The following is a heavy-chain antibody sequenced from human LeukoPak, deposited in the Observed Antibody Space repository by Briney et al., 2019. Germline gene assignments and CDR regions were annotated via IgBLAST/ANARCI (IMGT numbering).Heavy chain of an antibody. CDR2: ISSSSYI. V-gene: IGHV3-21*01. CDR1: GFTFSSYS. CDR3: ARDGSGSYLPDYYYYGMDV. J-gene: IGHJ6*02. Sequence: GGSLRLSCAASGFTFSSYSTNWVRQAPGKGLEWVSSISSSSYIYYADSVKGRFTISRDNAKNSLYLQMNSLRAEDTAVYYCARDGSGSYLPDYYYYGMDVWGQGTTVTVSS. D-gene: IGHD1-26*01.